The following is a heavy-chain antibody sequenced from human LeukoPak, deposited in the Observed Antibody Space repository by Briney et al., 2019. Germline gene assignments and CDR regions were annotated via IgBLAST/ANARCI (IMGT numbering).Heavy chain of an antibody. V-gene: IGHV3-74*01. J-gene: IGHJ4*02. CDR3: TRVGAATTRDY. D-gene: IGHD1-26*01. CDR2: ISTDGSTT. CDR1: GFTFSDYW. Sequence: GGSLRLSCAVSGFTFSDYWMHWVRQTPGKGLVWVSRISTDGSTTTYADSVKGRFTISRDNAKNTLYLHMNSLRAEDTALYYCTRVGAATTRDYWGQGTLVTVSS.